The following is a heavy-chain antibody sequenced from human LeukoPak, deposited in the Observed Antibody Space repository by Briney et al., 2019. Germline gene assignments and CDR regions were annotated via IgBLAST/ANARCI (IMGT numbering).Heavy chain of an antibody. CDR2: IYYSGNT. V-gene: IGHV4-59*08. Sequence: SETLSLTCTVPGGSISSYYWSWIRQPPGKGLEYIGYIYYSGNTNYNPSLKSRVTISVDTSKNQFSLKLSSVTAADTAVYYCARHVGVYDISGYYLDYWGQGTLVTVSS. CDR1: GGSISSYY. J-gene: IGHJ4*02. CDR3: ARHVGVYDISGYYLDY. D-gene: IGHD3-22*01.